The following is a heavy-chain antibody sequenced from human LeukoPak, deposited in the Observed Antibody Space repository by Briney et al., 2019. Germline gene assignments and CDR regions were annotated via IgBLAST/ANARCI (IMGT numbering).Heavy chain of an antibody. J-gene: IGHJ4*02. CDR3: AKDLSPGVY. Sequence: GGSLRLSCAASGFTFSSYSMSWVRQAPGKGLEWVSAISGSDGSTYYADSAKGRFTISRDNSKNTLYLQMSSLRAEDTAVYYCAKDLSPGVYWGQGTLVTVSS. V-gene: IGHV3-23*01. CDR1: GFTFSSYS. CDR2: ISGSDGST. D-gene: IGHD2-8*01.